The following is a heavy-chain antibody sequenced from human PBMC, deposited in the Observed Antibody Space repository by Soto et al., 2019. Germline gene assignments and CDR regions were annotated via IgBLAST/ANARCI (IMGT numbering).Heavy chain of an antibody. D-gene: IGHD6-13*01. V-gene: IGHV1-8*01. CDR1: GYTFTSND. J-gene: IGHJ4*02. CDR2: MNPNTGGS. CDR3: ARGGPAAGYDL. Sequence: ASVKVSCKASGYTFTSNDINWVRQASGQGLEWMGWMNPNTGGSGYAQDFQGRITMTRDTATSTAYMELTSLRSDDTAVYYCARGGPAAGYDLWGQGTLVTAPQ.